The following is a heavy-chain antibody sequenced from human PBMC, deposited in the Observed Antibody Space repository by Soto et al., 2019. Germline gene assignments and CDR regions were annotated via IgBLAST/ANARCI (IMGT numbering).Heavy chain of an antibody. Sequence: SCAASGFSVSKYGMHWVRQAPGKGLEWVAFVSSDGNNKYYGDSVKGRFTISRDNSKNMVFLQVDSLRVDDTAVYYCAKDRVIQLLPIWPDPWGQGTLVTVSS. CDR3: AKDRVIQLLPIWPDP. CDR2: VSSDGNNK. J-gene: IGHJ5*02. D-gene: IGHD2-2*01. CDR1: GFSVSKYG. V-gene: IGHV3-30*18.